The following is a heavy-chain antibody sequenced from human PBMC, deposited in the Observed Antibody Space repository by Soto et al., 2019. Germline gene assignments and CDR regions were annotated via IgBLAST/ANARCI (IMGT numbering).Heavy chain of an antibody. CDR3: SRKRGSGRYWGWFDP. CDR2: ISAYNGNT. Sequence: QVQLVQSGAEVKKPGASVKVSCKASGYTFTSYGISWVRQAPGQGLEWMGWISAYNGNTNYAQKLQGRVTMTTDTSTSPAYMELRSLRSDDTAVYYCSRKRGSGRYWGWFDPWGQGTLVTVSS. CDR1: GYTFTSYG. V-gene: IGHV1-18*01. D-gene: IGHD3-10*01. J-gene: IGHJ5*02.